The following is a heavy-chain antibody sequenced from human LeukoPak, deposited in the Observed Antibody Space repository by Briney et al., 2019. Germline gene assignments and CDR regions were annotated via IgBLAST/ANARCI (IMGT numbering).Heavy chain of an antibody. CDR2: INPNSGGT. CDR3: ARDREGPVAAAGTSVYYYYGMDV. CDR1: GYTFTGYY. J-gene: IGHJ6*02. V-gene: IGHV1-2*02. D-gene: IGHD6-13*01. Sequence: ASVKVSCKASGYTFTGYYMHWVRQAPGQGLEWMGWINPNSGGTNYAQKFQGRVTMTRDTSISTAYMELSRLRSDDTAVYYCARDREGPVAAAGTSVYYYYGMDVWGQGTTVTVSS.